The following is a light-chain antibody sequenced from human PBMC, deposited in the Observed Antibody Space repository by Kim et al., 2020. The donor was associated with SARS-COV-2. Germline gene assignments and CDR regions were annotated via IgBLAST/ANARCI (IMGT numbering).Light chain of an antibody. V-gene: IGKV2-30*01. J-gene: IGKJ3*01. Sequence: PASITCRCSESSVYSDGNINLNWFHQRPGQSPRRLIYKVSNRDSGVPDRFSGSGSGTDCTLQISRVEAEDVGVYYCMQGTHWPFTFGPGTKVDIK. CDR1: ESSVYSDGNIN. CDR2: KVS. CDR3: MQGTHWPFT.